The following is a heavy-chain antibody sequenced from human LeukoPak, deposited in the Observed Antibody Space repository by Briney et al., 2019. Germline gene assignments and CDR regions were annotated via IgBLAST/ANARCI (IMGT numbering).Heavy chain of an antibody. CDR1: GFTFDDYG. CDR3: ATDEFNKYSSSS. J-gene: IGHJ4*02. CDR2: INWNGGST. Sequence: PGGSLRLSCAASGFTFDDYGMSWVRQAPGKGLEWVSGINWNGGSTGYADSVKGRFTISRDNAKNSLYLQMNSLRAEDTALYYCATDEFNKYSSSSWGQGTLVTVSS. D-gene: IGHD6-6*01. V-gene: IGHV3-20*04.